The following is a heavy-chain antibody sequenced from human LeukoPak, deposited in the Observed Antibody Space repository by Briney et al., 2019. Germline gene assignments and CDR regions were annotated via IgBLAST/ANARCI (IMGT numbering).Heavy chain of an antibody. CDR2: IYAGGTI. Sequence: PGGSLRLSCAASGFTVSSNYMSWVRQAPGKGLEWVSVIYAGGTIYYADSVKGRFTISRDNSKNTLYLQMNSLRAEDTAVYYCARALAVAFWFDPWGQGTLVTVSS. CDR1: GFTVSSNY. J-gene: IGHJ5*02. V-gene: IGHV3-53*01. D-gene: IGHD6-19*01. CDR3: ARALAVAFWFDP.